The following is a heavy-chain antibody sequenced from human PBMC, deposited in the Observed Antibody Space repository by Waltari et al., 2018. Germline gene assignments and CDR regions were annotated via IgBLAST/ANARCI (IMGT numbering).Heavy chain of an antibody. D-gene: IGHD7-27*01. CDR1: GFTFSTYG. J-gene: IGHJ4*02. Sequence: EVQLVQSGGGLVQPGGSLRLSCAASGFTFSTYGMSWVRQAPGKGLGWVASIKQDGSDKYYVDSVKGRFTISRDNAKNSLYLQMNSLRAEDTAVYYCARDWGYFDYCGQGTLLTVSS. V-gene: IGHV3-7*01. CDR2: IKQDGSDK. CDR3: ARDWGYFDY.